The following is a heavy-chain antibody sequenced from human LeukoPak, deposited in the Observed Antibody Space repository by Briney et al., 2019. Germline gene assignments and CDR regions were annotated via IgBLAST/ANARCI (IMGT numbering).Heavy chain of an antibody. CDR1: GGSISSSSYY. V-gene: IGHV4-39*01. CDR2: IYYSGST. J-gene: IGHJ4*02. CDR3: ARLYGGLGGYFDY. D-gene: IGHD4-23*01. Sequence: SETLSLTCTVSGGSISSSSYYWGWIRQPPGKGLEWIGSIYYSGSTYYNPSLKSRVTISVDTSNNQFSLKLSSVTAADTAVYYCARLYGGLGGYFDYWGQGTLVTVSS.